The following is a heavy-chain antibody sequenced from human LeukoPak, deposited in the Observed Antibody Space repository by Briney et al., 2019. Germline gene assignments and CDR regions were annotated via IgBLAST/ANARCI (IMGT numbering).Heavy chain of an antibody. CDR1: GFTFDDYA. J-gene: IGHJ6*02. V-gene: IGHV3-9*01. Sequence: GRSLRLSCAASGFTFDDYAMHWVRQAPGKGLVWFSGISWNSGSIGYADSVKGRFTISRDNAKNSLYLQMNSLRAEDTALYYCAKGAQDTAMYYYGMDVWGQLATVTVAS. CDR2: ISWNSGSI. D-gene: IGHD5-18*01. CDR3: AKGAQDTAMYYYGMDV.